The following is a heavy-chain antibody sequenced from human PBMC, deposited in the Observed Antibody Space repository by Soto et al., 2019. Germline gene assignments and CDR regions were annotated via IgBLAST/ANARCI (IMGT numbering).Heavy chain of an antibody. CDR3: ARGGGVYGWGGSSH. J-gene: IGHJ4*02. CDR2: ISYDGSNK. CDR1: GFTFSSYG. V-gene: IGHV3-30*03. D-gene: IGHD3-16*01. Sequence: QVQLVESGGGVVQPGRSLRLSCAASGFTFSSYGMHWVRQAPGKGLEWVAVISYDGSNKYYADSVKGRFTIYRDNSKTTVYLHKDSLSAEDRAVYSWARGGGVYGWGGSSHWGQGTLVTVSS.